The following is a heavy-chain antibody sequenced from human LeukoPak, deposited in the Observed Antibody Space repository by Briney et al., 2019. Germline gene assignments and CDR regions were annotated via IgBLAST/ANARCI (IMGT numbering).Heavy chain of an antibody. CDR1: GVSIISSAYY. CDR2: IYYRGST. J-gene: IGHJ4*02. V-gene: IGHV4-30-4*08. CDR3: VRTEVSSGSEDY. D-gene: IGHD6-19*01. Sequence: SQTLSLTCTVSGVSIISSAYYWSWIRQPPGRGLEWIGYIYYRGSTYYNPSLKSRVTISLDTSKIQFSLQLSSVTAADTGVYYCVRTEVSSGSEDYWGRGTLVTVSS.